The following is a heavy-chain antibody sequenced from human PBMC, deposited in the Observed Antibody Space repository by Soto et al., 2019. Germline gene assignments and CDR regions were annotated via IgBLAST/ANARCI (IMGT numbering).Heavy chain of an antibody. CDR1: GFTLSCCG. V-gene: IGHV3-30*18. Sequence: QVQVVESGGGVVQPGRSLRLSCAASGFTLSCCGMHWVRQAPGKGLEWVGVITYDGSEIHYGDSVKGRFTISRDSSENTVYMQMTSLRVEDSAVYYCAKEQSSGCYSVVDYWGQGTIVTVSP. J-gene: IGHJ4*02. CDR2: ITYDGSEI. D-gene: IGHD6-19*01. CDR3: AKEQSSGCYSVVDY.